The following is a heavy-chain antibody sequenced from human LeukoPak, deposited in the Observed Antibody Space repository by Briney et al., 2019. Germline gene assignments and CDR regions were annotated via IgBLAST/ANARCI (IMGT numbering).Heavy chain of an antibody. V-gene: IGHV4-39*01. CDR1: GGSIGSSSYY. CDR3: ARQWGYCSSTSCYYYYGMDV. J-gene: IGHJ6*02. D-gene: IGHD2-2*01. CDR2: ICYSGST. Sequence: SATLSLTCTVSGGSIGSSSYYWGWIRQPPGKGLEWIGSICYSGSTYYNPSLKSRVTISVDTSKNQFSLKLSSVTAADTAVYYCARQWGYCSSTSCYYYYGMDVWGQGTTVTVSS.